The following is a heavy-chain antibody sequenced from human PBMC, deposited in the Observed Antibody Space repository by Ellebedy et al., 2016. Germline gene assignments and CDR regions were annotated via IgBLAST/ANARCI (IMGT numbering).Heavy chain of an antibody. CDR2: ISARAYGGTT. V-gene: IGHV3-49*03. Sequence: GESLKISXAASGFSFGGYAVTWFRQAPGKGLEWVGFISARAYGGTTKYAASVKGRFTISRDDSKSIAYLEMNSLKIEDTGRYYCTRDVKFYGMDVWGQGTTVTVS. J-gene: IGHJ6*02. D-gene: IGHD2/OR15-2a*01. CDR3: TRDVKFYGMDV. CDR1: GFSFGGYA.